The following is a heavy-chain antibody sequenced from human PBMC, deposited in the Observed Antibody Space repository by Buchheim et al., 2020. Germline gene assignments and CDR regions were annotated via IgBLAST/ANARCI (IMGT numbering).Heavy chain of an antibody. D-gene: IGHD6-13*01. CDR2: INPSGGST. Sequence: QVQLVQSGAEVKKPGASVKVSCKASGYTFTSYYMHWVRQAPGQGLEWMGIINPSGGSTRYAQKFQGRVTMTRDTSTSTVYMELSSLRSEDTAVYYCAREEAAADIYYYYGMDVWGQGTT. J-gene: IGHJ6*02. V-gene: IGHV1-46*03. CDR3: AREEAAADIYYYYGMDV. CDR1: GYTFTSYY.